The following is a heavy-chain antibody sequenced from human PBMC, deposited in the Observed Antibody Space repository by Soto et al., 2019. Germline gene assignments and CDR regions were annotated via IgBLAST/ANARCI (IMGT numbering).Heavy chain of an antibody. CDR2: IYSTGST. J-gene: IGHJ4*02. CDR3: AGGPWADYFDY. D-gene: IGHD3-16*01. V-gene: IGHV4-4*07. Sequence: ETLSLTCTVSIASFTTYYWSWIRQPAGKGLEWIGRIYSTGSTLYNPSLKSRITMSVDKYKNQFSLKLSSVTPADTAVFYCAGGPWADYFDYWGQGALVTVSS. CDR1: IASFTTYY.